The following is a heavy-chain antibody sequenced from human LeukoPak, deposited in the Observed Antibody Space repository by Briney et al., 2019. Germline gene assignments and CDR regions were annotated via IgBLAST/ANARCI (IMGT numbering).Heavy chain of an antibody. V-gene: IGHV3-23*01. CDR1: GFTFSSYA. Sequence: GGSLRLSCAASGFTFSSYAMSWVRQAPGKGPEWVSAISGSGGSTYYADSVKGRFTISRDNSKNTLYLQMNSLRAEDTAVYYCAKSPCSGGDCLLFDYWGQGTLVTVSS. J-gene: IGHJ4*02. CDR3: AKSPCSGGDCLLFDY. D-gene: IGHD2-21*02. CDR2: ISGSGGST.